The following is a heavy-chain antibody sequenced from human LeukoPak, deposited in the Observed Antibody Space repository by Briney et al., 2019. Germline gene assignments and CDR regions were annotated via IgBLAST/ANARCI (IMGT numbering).Heavy chain of an antibody. V-gene: IGHV3-21*01. J-gene: IGHJ4*02. CDR3: ARDLGYFDWWWETRNY. CDR2: ISSSSSYI. D-gene: IGHD3-9*01. Sequence: GGSLRLSCAASGFTFSSYSMNWVRQAPGKGLEWVSSISSSSSYIYYADSVKGRFTISRDNAKNSLYLQMNSLRAEDTAVYYCARDLGYFDWWWETRNYWGQGTLVTVSS. CDR1: GFTFSSYS.